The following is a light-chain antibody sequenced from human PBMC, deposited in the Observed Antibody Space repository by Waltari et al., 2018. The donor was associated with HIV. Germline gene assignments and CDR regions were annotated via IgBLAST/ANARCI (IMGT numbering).Light chain of an antibody. V-gene: IGKV1-9*01. CDR1: QGISSY. J-gene: IGKJ4*01. CDR3: QQLNSYPLT. CDR2: AAS. Sequence: DIQLTQSPSFLSASVGDRVTITCRVSQGISSYLAWYQQKPGKAPNLLIYAASTLQYGVPSRFSGSGSGTEFTLTISSLQPEDFATYYCQQLNSYPLTFGGGTKVEIK.